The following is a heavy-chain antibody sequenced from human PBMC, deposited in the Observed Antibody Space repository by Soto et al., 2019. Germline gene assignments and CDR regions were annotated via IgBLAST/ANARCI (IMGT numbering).Heavy chain of an antibody. CDR1: GYTFSDYF. D-gene: IGHD1-26*01. J-gene: IGHJ6*02. V-gene: IGHV1-2*02. CDR3: ARIKWGLDYYSGMDV. Sequence: QVQLVQSGAEVKKSGASVKVSCKASGYTFSDYFIPWLRQAPGQGLEWVAWINPKTAATNYAKKFQERVTLTSDTFFSTAYLELTKLRPDGTAVYYCARIKWGLDYYSGMDVWGQGTAVTVSS. CDR2: INPKTAAT.